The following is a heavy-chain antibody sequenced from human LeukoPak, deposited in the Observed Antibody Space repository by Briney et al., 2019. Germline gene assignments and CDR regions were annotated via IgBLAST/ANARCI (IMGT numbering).Heavy chain of an antibody. CDR2: INPNSGGT. D-gene: IGHD1-1*01. CDR3: ARGTHNERGVLGHQSWFDP. CDR1: GYTVTGYY. Sequence: ASVKVSCKASGYTVTGYYMHWVRQAPGQGLEWMGWINPNSGGTNYAQKFQGRVTMTRDTSISTAYMELSRLRSDDTAVYYCARGTHNERGVLGHQSWFDPWGQGTLVTVSS. V-gene: IGHV1-2*02. J-gene: IGHJ5*02.